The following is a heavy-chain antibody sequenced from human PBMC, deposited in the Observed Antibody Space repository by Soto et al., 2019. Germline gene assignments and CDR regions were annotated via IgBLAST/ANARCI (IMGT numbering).Heavy chain of an antibody. CDR3: ARMVFLKRVEHTVTDDY. J-gene: IGHJ4*02. D-gene: IGHD4-17*01. V-gene: IGHV1-46*01. CDR2: INPSGGST. Sequence: RASVKVSCKASGYTFTSYYMHWVRQAPGQGLEWMGIINPSGGSTSYAQKFQGRVTMTTDTSTSTAYMELRSLRSDDTAVYYCARMVFLKRVEHTVTDDYWGQGTLVTVSS. CDR1: GYTFTSYY.